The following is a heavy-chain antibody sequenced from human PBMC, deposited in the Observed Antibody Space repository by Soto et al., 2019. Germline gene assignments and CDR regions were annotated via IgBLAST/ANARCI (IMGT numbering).Heavy chain of an antibody. CDR2: ISYDGSNK. CDR1: GFTFSSYA. D-gene: IGHD2-2*01. V-gene: IGHV3-30-3*01. Sequence: QVQLVESGGGVVQPGRSLRLSCAASGFTFSSYAMHWVRQAPGKGLEWVAVISYDGSNKYYADSVKGRFTISRDKSKNTLYLQMNSLRAEDTAVYYCARRYCSSTSCYPLDYGDYGFDYWGQGTLVTVSS. J-gene: IGHJ4*02. CDR3: ARRYCSSTSCYPLDYGDYGFDY.